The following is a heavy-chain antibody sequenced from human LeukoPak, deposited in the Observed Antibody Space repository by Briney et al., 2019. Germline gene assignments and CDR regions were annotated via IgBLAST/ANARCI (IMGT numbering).Heavy chain of an antibody. CDR1: GGSFSDYY. CDR2: VTHTGFT. D-gene: IGHD4-4*01. V-gene: IGHV4-34*01. J-gene: IGHJ4*02. CDR3: ASRHIYSNYVDY. Sequence: SETLSLTCAVYGGSFSDYYWSWLRQPPGRGLEWIGEVTHTGFTNYNPSLESRVVISVDTYNNQFSLKARSVAAADTAVYYCASRHIYSNYVDYWGQGTLVTVSP.